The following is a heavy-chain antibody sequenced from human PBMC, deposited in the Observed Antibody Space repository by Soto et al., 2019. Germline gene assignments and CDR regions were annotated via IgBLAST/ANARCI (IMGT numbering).Heavy chain of an antibody. CDR2: IYISGST. V-gene: IGHV4-4*07. D-gene: IGHD3-22*01. CDR1: GGSISSYY. J-gene: IGHJ4*02. Sequence: SETLSLTCTVSGGSISSYYWTWIRQPAGKGLEWIGRIYISGSTNYNPSLKSRVTMSVDTSKNQFSLKLSSVTAADTAVYYCARGAPSGIYSSGYCDYGCQGTLVTVSS. CDR3: ARGAPSGIYSSGYCDY.